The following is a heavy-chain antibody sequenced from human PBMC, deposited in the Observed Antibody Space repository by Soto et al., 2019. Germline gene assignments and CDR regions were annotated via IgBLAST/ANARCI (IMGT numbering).Heavy chain of an antibody. Sequence: EVQLVESGGGLVQPGGSLRLSCAASGFTFSRYWMHWVRQAPGKGLVWVSRMSIDGTTTTYADSVKGRFTISRDNAKDTLFLQMNSLRVEDTAVYYCARDVVGYFDLWGRGTPVTVSS. CDR1: GFTFSRYW. V-gene: IGHV3-74*01. D-gene: IGHD3-16*02. CDR3: ARDVVGYFDL. CDR2: MSIDGTTT. J-gene: IGHJ2*01.